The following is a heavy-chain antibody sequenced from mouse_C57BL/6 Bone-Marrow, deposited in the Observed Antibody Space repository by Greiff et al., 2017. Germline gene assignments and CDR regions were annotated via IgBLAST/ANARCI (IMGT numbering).Heavy chain of an antibody. V-gene: IGHV1-22*01. J-gene: IGHJ3*01. CDR2: INPNNGGT. CDR3: ARGYDYDGGFAY. CDR1: GYTFTDYN. D-gene: IGHD2-4*01. Sequence: EVQLQQSGPELVKPGASVKMSCKASGYTFTDYNMHWVKQSHGKSLEWIGYINPNNGGTSYNQKFKGKATLTVNKSSSTAYMELRSLTSEDSAVYYCARGYDYDGGFAYWGQGTLVTVSA.